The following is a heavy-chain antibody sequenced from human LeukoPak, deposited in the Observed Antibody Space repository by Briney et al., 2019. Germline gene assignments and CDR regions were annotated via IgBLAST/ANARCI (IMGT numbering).Heavy chain of an antibody. CDR1: GFTFSSYA. CDR2: ISYDGSNK. J-gene: IGHJ4*02. V-gene: IGHV3-30*04. CDR3: ARGPPLYSGSYPDY. D-gene: IGHD1-26*01. Sequence: GGSLRLSCAASGFTFSSYAMPWVRQAPGKGREWVAVISYDGSNKYYADSVKGRFTISRDNSKNTLYLQMNSLRAEDTAVYYCARGPPLYSGSYPDYWGQGTLVTVSS.